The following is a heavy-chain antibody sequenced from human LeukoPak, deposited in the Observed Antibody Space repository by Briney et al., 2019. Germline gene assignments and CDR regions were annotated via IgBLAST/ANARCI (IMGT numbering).Heavy chain of an antibody. V-gene: IGHV4-30-2*01. Sequence: KPSETLSLTCAVSGGSISSGGYSWSWIRQPPGKGLEWIGYIYHSGSTYYNPSLKSRVTISVDRSKNQFSLKLSSVTAADTAVYYCARSSPRDGDFDYWGQGTLVTVSS. CDR3: ARSSPRDGDFDY. D-gene: IGHD5-24*01. CDR2: IYHSGST. CDR1: GGSISSGGYS. J-gene: IGHJ4*02.